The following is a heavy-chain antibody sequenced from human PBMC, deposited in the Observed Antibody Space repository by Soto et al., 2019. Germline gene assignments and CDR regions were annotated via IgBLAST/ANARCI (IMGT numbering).Heavy chain of an antibody. Sequence: SETLSLTCTVSGGSLSSGGYYWSWIRQHPGKGLEWIGYIYYSGSTYYNPSLKSRVTISVDTSKNQFSLKLSSVTAADTAVYYCARDHGLGHYYYGMDVWGQGTTVTVSS. V-gene: IGHV4-31*03. J-gene: IGHJ6*02. CDR3: ARDHGLGHYYYGMDV. CDR2: IYYSGST. CDR1: GGSLSSGGYY. D-gene: IGHD2-8*01.